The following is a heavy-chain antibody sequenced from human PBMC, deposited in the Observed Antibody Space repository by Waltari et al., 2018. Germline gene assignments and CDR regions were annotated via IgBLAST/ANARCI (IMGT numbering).Heavy chain of an antibody. J-gene: IGHJ4*02. Sequence: EVQLLESGGGLVQPGGSLRLSCAASGFTFSSYAMSWVRQAPGKGLEWVSAISGSGGSTYYADSVKGRFTISRDNSKNTLYLQMNSLRAEDTAVYYCARDRCEGIAAAGNCWGQGTLVTVSS. CDR3: ARDRCEGIAAAGNC. CDR2: ISGSGGST. V-gene: IGHV3-23*01. CDR1: GFTFSSYA. D-gene: IGHD6-13*01.